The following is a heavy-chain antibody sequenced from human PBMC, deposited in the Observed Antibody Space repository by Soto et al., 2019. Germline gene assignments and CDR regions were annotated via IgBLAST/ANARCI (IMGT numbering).Heavy chain of an antibody. D-gene: IGHD3-22*01. V-gene: IGHV4-31*03. CDR2: IYYSGST. Sequence: TLSLTCTVSGGSISGGGYYWSWIRQHPGKGLERIGYIYYSGSTYYNPSLKSRVTISVDTSKNQFSLKLSSVTAADTAVYYCARAESSGLVAHWGQGTLVTVSS. CDR1: GGSISGGGYY. CDR3: ARAESSGLVAH. J-gene: IGHJ5*02.